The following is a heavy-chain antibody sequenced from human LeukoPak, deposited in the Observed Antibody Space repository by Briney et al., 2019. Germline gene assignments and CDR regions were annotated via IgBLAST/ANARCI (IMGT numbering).Heavy chain of an antibody. V-gene: IGHV3-23*01. D-gene: IGHD6-13*01. Sequence: GGSLRLSCAASGFIFSTYALSWVRQAPGKGLEWASSISGSGGSTYHADSVKGRFTISRDSSRNTLYLQMNSLRAEDTAIYYCARVIRAAPGKGYFDYWGQGTLVTVSS. CDR3: ARVIRAAPGKGYFDY. CDR2: ISGSGGST. J-gene: IGHJ4*02. CDR1: GFIFSTYA.